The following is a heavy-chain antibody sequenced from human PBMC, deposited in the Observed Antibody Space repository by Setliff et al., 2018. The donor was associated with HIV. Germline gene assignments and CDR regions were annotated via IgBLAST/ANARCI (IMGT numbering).Heavy chain of an antibody. J-gene: IGHJ6*03. CDR2: IIPILGVA. V-gene: IGHV1-69*02. CDR1: RSTFNSHT. D-gene: IGHD3-3*01. CDR3: VRGVQSPPHYSYYYMDV. Sequence: SVKVSCKASRSTFNSHTINWVRQAPGQGLYWMGRIIPILGVANYAQRFQGKVTITEDKSTSTAYMELTSLRFDDTAMYYCVRGVQSPPHYSYYYMDVWGEGTMVTVSS.